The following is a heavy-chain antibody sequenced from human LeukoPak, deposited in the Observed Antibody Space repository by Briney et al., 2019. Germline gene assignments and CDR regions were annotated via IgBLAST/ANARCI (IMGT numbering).Heavy chain of an antibody. D-gene: IGHD2-2*01. CDR3: ARGGDIAVVPAAMVGP. V-gene: IGHV1-8*01. J-gene: IGHJ5*02. CDR1: GYTFTSYD. CDR2: MNTNSGNT. Sequence: ASVTVSCTASGYTFTSYDINWVRQATGQGLEWMGWMNTNSGNTGHAQKFQGRLTMTRDTSTNTAYMELSSLRSEDTAVYYCARGGDIAVVPAAMVGPWGQGTLVTVSS.